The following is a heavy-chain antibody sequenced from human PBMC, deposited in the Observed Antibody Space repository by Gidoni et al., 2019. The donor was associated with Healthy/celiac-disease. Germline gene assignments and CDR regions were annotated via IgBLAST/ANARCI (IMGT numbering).Heavy chain of an antibody. CDR2: ISWNSGSI. CDR3: AKGLVGATGNYYGMDV. D-gene: IGHD1-26*01. J-gene: IGHJ6*02. CDR1: GFTVDDYA. V-gene: IGHV3-9*01. Sequence: EVQLVESGGGLVQPGRSLRLSCEASGFTVDDYAMHWVRQAPGKGLGWVSGISWNSGSIGYADSVKGRFTISRDNAKNSLYLQMNSLSAEDTALYYCAKGLVGATGNYYGMDVWGQGTTVTVSS.